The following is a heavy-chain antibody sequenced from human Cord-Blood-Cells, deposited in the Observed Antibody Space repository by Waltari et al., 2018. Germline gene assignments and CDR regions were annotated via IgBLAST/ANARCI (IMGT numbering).Heavy chain of an antibody. CDR2: INAGNGNT. D-gene: IGHD7-27*01. J-gene: IGHJ3*02. CDR3: ARDNLGTGDDAFDI. Sequence: VQLVQSGVEVKKPRASVKVSCKASGFTFSSYAMHWVRQAPGQRLEWMGWINAGNGNTKYSQKFQGRVTITRDTSASTAYMELSSLRSEDTAVYYCARDNLGTGDDAFDIWGQGTMVTVSS. CDR1: GFTFSSYA. V-gene: IGHV1-3*01.